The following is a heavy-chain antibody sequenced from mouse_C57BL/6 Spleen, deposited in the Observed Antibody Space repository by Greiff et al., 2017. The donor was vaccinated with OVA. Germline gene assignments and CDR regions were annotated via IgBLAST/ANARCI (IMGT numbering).Heavy chain of an antibody. CDR1: GYTFTDYY. D-gene: IGHD2-3*01. CDR3: ARGGWLVDY. V-gene: IGHV1-26*01. J-gene: IGHJ2*01. CDR2: INPNNGGT. Sequence: EVKLQQSGPELVKPGASVKISCKASGYTFTDYYMNWVKQSHGKSLEWIGDINPNNGGTSYNQKFKGKATLTVDKSSSTAYMELRSLTSEDSAVYYCARGGWLVDYWGQGTTLTVSS.